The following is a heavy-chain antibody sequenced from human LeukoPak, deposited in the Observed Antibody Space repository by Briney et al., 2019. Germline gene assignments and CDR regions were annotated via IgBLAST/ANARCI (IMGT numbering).Heavy chain of an antibody. CDR3: AELWDYGDRSFDY. Sequence: GGSLRLSCAASGFTFSSYGMHWVRQAPGKGLEWVAVISYDGSNKYYADSVKGRFTISRDNSKNTLYLQMNSLRAEDTAAYYCAELWDYGDRSFDYWGQGTLVTVSS. V-gene: IGHV3-30*18. CDR1: GFTFSSYG. D-gene: IGHD4-17*01. J-gene: IGHJ4*02. CDR2: ISYDGSNK.